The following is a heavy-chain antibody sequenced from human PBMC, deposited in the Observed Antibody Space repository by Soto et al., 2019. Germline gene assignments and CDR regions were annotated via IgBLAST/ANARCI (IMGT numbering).Heavy chain of an antibody. CDR3: AREPPGYTYYYYMDV. D-gene: IGHD3-9*01. CDR1: GGSISSYY. J-gene: IGHJ6*03. Sequence: ASETLSLTCTVSGGSISSYYWSWIRQPPGKGLEWIGYIYYSGSTNYNPSLKSRVTISVDTSKNQFSLKLSSVTAADTAVYYCAREPPGYTYYYYMDVWGKGTTVTVSS. CDR2: IYYSGST. V-gene: IGHV4-59*12.